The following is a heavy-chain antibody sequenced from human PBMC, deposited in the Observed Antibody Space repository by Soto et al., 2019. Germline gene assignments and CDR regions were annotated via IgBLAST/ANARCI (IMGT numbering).Heavy chain of an antibody. Sequence: GGSLRLSCAASGFTFSSYGMYWVRQAPGKGLEWVAAISYDGSNTYHKDSVKGRFTISRDNPKNTLYLQMNSLRAEDTAVYYCAKDIVRYTYGACDYWGQGALVTVSS. J-gene: IGHJ4*02. CDR1: GFTFSSYG. D-gene: IGHD5-18*01. CDR3: AKDIVRYTYGACDY. CDR2: ISYDGSNT. V-gene: IGHV3-30*18.